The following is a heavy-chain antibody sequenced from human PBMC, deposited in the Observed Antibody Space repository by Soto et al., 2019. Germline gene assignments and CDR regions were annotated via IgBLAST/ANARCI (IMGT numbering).Heavy chain of an antibody. J-gene: IGHJ5*02. CDR2: INPNSGGT. CDR3: ARCKMATKYGVGPDNWFDP. D-gene: IGHD5-12*01. CDR1: GYTFTGYY. Sequence: QVQLVQSGAEVKKPGASVKVSCKASGYTFTGYYMHWVRQAPGQGLEWMGWINPNSGGTNYAQKLQGRVTMTRDTSISTAYMELSRLRSDDTAVYYCARCKMATKYGVGPDNWFDPWGQGTLVTVSS. V-gene: IGHV1-2*02.